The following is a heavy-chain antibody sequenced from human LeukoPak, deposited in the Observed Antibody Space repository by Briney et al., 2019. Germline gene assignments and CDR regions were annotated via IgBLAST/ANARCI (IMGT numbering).Heavy chain of an antibody. V-gene: IGHV1-2*02. J-gene: IGHJ4*02. Sequence: ASVKVSCKASGYTFTGYYMHWVRQAPGQGLEWMEWINPNSGGTNYAQKFQGRVTMTRDTSISTAYMELSRLRSDDTAVYYCARAYYGSGSYVDYWGQGTLVTVSS. CDR3: ARAYYGSGSYVDY. CDR2: INPNSGGT. CDR1: GYTFTGYY. D-gene: IGHD3-10*01.